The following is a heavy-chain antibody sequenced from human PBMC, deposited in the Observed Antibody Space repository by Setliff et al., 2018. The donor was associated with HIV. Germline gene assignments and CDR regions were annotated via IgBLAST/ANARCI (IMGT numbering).Heavy chain of an antibody. CDR2: LYGDGRT. D-gene: IGHD4-17*01. J-gene: IGHJ4*02. V-gene: IGHV3-53*01. CDR3: AQGHYGA. CDR1: GFPFGDYP. Sequence: GGSLRLSCTTSGFPFGDYPVTWVRQAPGKGLEWVSTLYGDGRTFYADSVKGRFIVSRDDSKNTLFLEMTSLRVEDTAMYYCAQGHYGAWGPGTLVTVSS.